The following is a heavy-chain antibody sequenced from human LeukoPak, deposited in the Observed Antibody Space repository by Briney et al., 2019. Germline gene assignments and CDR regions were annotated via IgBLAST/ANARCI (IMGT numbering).Heavy chain of an antibody. J-gene: IGHJ4*02. V-gene: IGHV3-33*06. CDR2: IWNDGSNK. Sequence: PGGSLTLPCAASGFTFSHYGMHWLRQAPGRGLEWVAVIWNDGSNKYYADSVKGRFTISRDNSQNTVDLHMNSLRAEDTAVYYCAKDAQRGFDYSNSLEYWGQGTLVTVSS. CDR1: GFTFSHYG. CDR3: AKDAQRGFDYSNSLEY. D-gene: IGHD4-11*01.